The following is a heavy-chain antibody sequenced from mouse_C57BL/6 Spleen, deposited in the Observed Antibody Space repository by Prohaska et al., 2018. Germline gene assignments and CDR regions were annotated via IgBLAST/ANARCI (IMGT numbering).Heavy chain of an antibody. J-gene: IGHJ2*01. Sequence: EVQLVVSGGGLVQPKGSLKLSCAASGFTFNTYAMHWVNQAPGKGLEWLARIRSKSSNYATYYADSVKDRFTSARDDSQSMLYLQMNNLKTEDTAMYYCVREAVVATGFDYWGQGTTLTVSS. CDR3: VREAVVATGFDY. CDR2: IRSKSSNYAT. V-gene: IGHV10-3*01. CDR1: GFTFNTYA. D-gene: IGHD1-1*01.